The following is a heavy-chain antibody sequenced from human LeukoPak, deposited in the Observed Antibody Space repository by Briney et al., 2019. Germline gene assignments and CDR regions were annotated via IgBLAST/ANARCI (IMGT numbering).Heavy chain of an antibody. V-gene: IGHV1-69*05. CDR2: IIPIFGTA. Sequence: SVKVSYKASGGTFSSYAISWVRQAPGQGLEWMGGIIPIFGTANYAQKFQGRVTITTDESTSTAYMELSSLRSEDTAVYYCARRRDGYNYYFDYWGQGTLVTVSS. CDR3: ARRRDGYNYYFDY. D-gene: IGHD5-24*01. CDR1: GGTFSSYA. J-gene: IGHJ4*02.